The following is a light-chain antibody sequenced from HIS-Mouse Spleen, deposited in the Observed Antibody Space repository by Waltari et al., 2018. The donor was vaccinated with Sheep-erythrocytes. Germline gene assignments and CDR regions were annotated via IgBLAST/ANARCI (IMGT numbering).Light chain of an antibody. CDR3: YSTDSSGNHYV. Sequence: SYELTQPPSVSVSPGQTARITCSGDALPQNSAYWYQQKSGQAPVLVIYEDSKRPSGIPERFSGSSSGTMATLTISGAQVEDEADYYCYSTDSSGNHYVFGTGTKVTVL. CDR1: ALPQNS. V-gene: IGLV3-10*01. CDR2: EDS. J-gene: IGLJ1*01.